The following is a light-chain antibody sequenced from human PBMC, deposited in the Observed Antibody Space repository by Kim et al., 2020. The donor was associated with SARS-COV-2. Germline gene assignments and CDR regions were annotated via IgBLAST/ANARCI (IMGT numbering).Light chain of an antibody. Sequence: ASPGERATLACRASQNVSSNLAWYQQKPGQAPRLLIYGASTRATGIPARFSGSGSGTEFTLTISSLQSEDFAVYYCQQYNNWPPTFGQGTKVDIK. J-gene: IGKJ1*01. CDR3: QQYNNWPPT. V-gene: IGKV3D-15*01. CDR1: QNVSSN. CDR2: GAS.